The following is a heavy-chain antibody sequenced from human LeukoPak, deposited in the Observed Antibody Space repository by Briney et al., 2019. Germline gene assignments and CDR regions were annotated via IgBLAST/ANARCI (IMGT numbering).Heavy chain of an antibody. J-gene: IGHJ4*02. Sequence: SETLSLTCTVSGGSISSYYWSWIRQPPGKGLEWIGYIYYSGSTNYNPSLKSRVTISVDTSKNQFSLKLSSVTVADTAVYYCARDISGYDYFDYWGQGTLVTVSS. V-gene: IGHV4-59*01. CDR2: IYYSGST. CDR3: ARDISGYDYFDY. CDR1: GGSISSYY. D-gene: IGHD5-12*01.